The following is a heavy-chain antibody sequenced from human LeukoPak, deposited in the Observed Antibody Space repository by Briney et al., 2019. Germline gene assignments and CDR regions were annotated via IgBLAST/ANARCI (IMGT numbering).Heavy chain of an antibody. D-gene: IGHD5-18*01. CDR3: ARDKKHTAMVFDY. J-gene: IGHJ4*02. CDR2: ISSSSCYI. Sequence: GGSLRLSCAASGFTFSSYSMNWVRQAPGKGLEWVSSISSSSCYIYYADSVKGRFTISRDNAKNSLYLQMNSLRAEDTAVYYCARDKKHTAMVFDYWGQGTLVTVSS. CDR1: GFTFSSYS. V-gene: IGHV3-21*01.